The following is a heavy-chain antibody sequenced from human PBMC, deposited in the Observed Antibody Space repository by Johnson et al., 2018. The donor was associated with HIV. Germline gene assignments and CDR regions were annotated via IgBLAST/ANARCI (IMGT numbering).Heavy chain of an antibody. Sequence: VQLVESGGGVVQPGRSLRLSCAASGFIFNDYPMYWVRQPPGKGLEWVAVISFDGSNKYYADSVKGRFSISRDNSKNTLYLQMNSLRAEDTAVYYWASDNGGTKDAFDMWGQGTMVTVSS. CDR2: ISFDGSNK. CDR1: GFIFNDYP. CDR3: ASDNGGTKDAFDM. J-gene: IGHJ3*02. V-gene: IGHV3-30*04. D-gene: IGHD3-10*01.